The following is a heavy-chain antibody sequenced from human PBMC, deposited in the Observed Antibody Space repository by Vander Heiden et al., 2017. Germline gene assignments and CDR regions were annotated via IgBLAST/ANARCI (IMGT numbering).Heavy chain of an antibody. CDR2: INPSGGGT. Sequence: QVQLVQSGSEVKKPGAPVKVSCKASGYTFTSYYMHWVAQAAGQGLEWMGIINPSGGGTSYAQKFQGRVTVTRDTSTSTVYMELSSLRSEDTAVYYCARRAGWYFDLWGRGTLVTVSS. CDR1: GYTFTSYY. CDR3: ARRAGWYFDL. J-gene: IGHJ2*01. V-gene: IGHV1-46*01.